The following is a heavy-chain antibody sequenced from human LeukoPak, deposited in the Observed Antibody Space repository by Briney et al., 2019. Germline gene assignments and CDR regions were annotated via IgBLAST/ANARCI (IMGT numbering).Heavy chain of an antibody. V-gene: IGHV3-74*01. J-gene: IGHJ6*02. CDR2: INSDGSTT. CDR3: AKDVYYDRSGYYFYYYGMDV. D-gene: IGHD3-22*01. Sequence: GGSLRLSCAASGFTFSTYWMHWVRQSPGKGLVWVSRINSDGSTTNYADSVKGRFTISRDNSKNTLYLQMDSLRAEDTAVYYCAKDVYYDRSGYYFYYYGMDVWGQGTTVTVSS. CDR1: GFTFSTYW.